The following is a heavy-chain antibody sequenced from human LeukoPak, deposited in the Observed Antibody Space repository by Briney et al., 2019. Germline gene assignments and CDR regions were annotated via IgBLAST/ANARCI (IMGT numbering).Heavy chain of an antibody. V-gene: IGHV4-34*01. CDR2: INHSGST. J-gene: IGHJ6*03. D-gene: IGHD1-1*01. CDR1: GGSFTGYY. Sequence: PSETLSLTCAVYGGSFTGYYWSWIRQSPGKGLEWIGEINHSGSTKYNLSLKSRVTISVDTSKNQFSLNLRSVTAADTAVYYCARGRTTGTFGGTYYYYYMDVWGKGTTVTISS. CDR3: ARGRTTGTFGGTYYYYYMDV.